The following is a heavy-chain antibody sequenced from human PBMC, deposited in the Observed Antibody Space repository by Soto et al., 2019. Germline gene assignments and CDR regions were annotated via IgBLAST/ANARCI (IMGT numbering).Heavy chain of an antibody. D-gene: IGHD5-12*01. CDR1: GGSFSSGNYH. CDR2: IYYSRST. Sequence: QVQLQEAGPGLVKPSQTLSLTCTVSGGSFSSGNYHWSWIRQPPGQGLEWIGFIYYSRSTYYNPSLKSRISISQDTPKNQFSLRLTPLTAADTAIYYCARVVDGYNFPFDYWGQGILVNVSS. CDR3: ARVVDGYNFPFDY. V-gene: IGHV4-30-4*01. J-gene: IGHJ4*02.